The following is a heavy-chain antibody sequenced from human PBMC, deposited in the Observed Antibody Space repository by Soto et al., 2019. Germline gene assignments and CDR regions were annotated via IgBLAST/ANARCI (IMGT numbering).Heavy chain of an antibody. D-gene: IGHD3-16*01. J-gene: IGHJ4*02. V-gene: IGHV3-9*01. CDR3: ARDTSHGVTIGGLDS. CDR2: ISWNSGSI. Sequence: RRLSCAASGFTFDDYAMHWVRQAPGKGLEWVSGISWNSGSIGYADSVKGRFTISRDNAKDSLYLELTHLRDDDTAVYYCARDTSHGVTIGGLDSWGQGTLVTVSS. CDR1: GFTFDDYA.